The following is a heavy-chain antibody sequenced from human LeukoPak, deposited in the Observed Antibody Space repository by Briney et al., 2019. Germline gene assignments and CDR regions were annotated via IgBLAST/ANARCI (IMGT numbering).Heavy chain of an antibody. CDR3: AKDLWDIVVVPDAKHDY. Sequence: GGSLRLSCAASGFTFTSYNMNWVRQAPGKGLEWVSAIGTAGDTYYPGSVKGRFTISRENAKNSLYLQMNSLRAEDTAVYYCAKDLWDIVVVPDAKHDYWGQGTLVTVSS. D-gene: IGHD2-2*01. CDR2: IGTAGDT. V-gene: IGHV3-13*01. J-gene: IGHJ4*02. CDR1: GFTFTSYN.